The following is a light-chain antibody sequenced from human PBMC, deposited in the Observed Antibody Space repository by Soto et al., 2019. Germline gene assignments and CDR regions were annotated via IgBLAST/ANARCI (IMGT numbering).Light chain of an antibody. V-gene: IGKV3-11*01. CDR2: DAS. CDR1: QSISDT. CDR3: QQRSKWPIT. Sequence: EIVLTQSPATLSSFPGDRVTLSCRASQSISDTLAWYQQKPGQAPRLFIYDASNRATGIPARFSGSGSGTDFTLTISSLEPEDFAVYYCQQRSKWPITFGQGTRLEI. J-gene: IGKJ5*01.